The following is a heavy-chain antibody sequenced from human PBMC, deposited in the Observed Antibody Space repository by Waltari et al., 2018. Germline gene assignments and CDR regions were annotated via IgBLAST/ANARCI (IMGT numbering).Heavy chain of an antibody. V-gene: IGHV1-69*10. CDR2: SIPILGIA. D-gene: IGHD3-22*01. J-gene: IGHJ4*02. CDR1: DGTFSRYH. Sequence: QVQLVQSGAEVMKPGASVKVSCTAADGTFSRYHISWVRQAPRQGLDGLRGSIPILGIATYDKKFQVRVTITADKSTSTAYMVLSSLRSEDTAVYYCARDHSTYYYDSSVYYCSPNIIDYWGQGTLVTVSS. CDR3: ARDHSTYYYDSSVYYCSPNIIDY.